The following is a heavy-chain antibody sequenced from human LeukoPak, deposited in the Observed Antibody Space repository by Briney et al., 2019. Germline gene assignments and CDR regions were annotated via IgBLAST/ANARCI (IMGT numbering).Heavy chain of an antibody. D-gene: IGHD5-12*01. J-gene: IGHJ4*02. V-gene: IGHV4-30-4*02. CDR1: GYSISSSNHY. Sequence: SDTLSLTCAVAGYSISSSNHYWTWIRQLPGKGLEWIGYIYYSGTTYYNPSLESRVTILVDTSRNQFSLRLSSVTAADTAVYYCARDYSGYDFLDYWGQGTLVTVSS. CDR3: ARDYSGYDFLDY. CDR2: IYYSGTT.